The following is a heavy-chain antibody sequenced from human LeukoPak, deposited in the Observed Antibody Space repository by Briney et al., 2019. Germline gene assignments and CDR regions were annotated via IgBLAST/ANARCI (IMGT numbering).Heavy chain of an antibody. J-gene: IGHJ4*02. CDR3: ARVGIAVAGLDY. Sequence: PGGXXRLSCAASGFTFSSYSMNWVRQAPGKGLEWVSYISDSSSTIYYADSVKGRFTISRDNDKNSLYLQMNSLRAEDTAVYYCARVGIAVAGLDYWGQGTLVTVSS. D-gene: IGHD6-19*01. CDR1: GFTFSSYS. CDR2: ISDSSSTI. V-gene: IGHV3-48*01.